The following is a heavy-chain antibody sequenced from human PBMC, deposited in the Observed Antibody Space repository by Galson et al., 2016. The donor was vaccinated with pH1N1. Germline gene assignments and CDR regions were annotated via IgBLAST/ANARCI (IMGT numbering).Heavy chain of an antibody. D-gene: IGHD3-10*01. CDR3: ARALDGTGYYYYGMDD. Sequence: SLRLSCAGFGFTFRDYYMNWIRQAPGKGLEWISYISSSGNTIYYADSVKGRFTISRDNTETSLYLQMNNLRAEDTAVYYCARALDGTGYYYYGMDDWAKGPRSPSP. J-gene: IGHJ6*02. CDR1: GFTFRDYY. CDR2: ISSSGNTI. V-gene: IGHV3-11*01.